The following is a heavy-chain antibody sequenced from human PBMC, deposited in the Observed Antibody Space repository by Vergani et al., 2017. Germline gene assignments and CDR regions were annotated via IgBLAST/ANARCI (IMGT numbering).Heavy chain of an antibody. CDR1: GGSISSAGFY. CDR3: ARVGSTTTVVTPGGNYYYYGMDV. Sequence: QVQLQESGPGLVKPSQTLSLTCTVSGGSISSAGFYWSWVRQPAGKELEWIGRVPTSGSTNYNPSLKSRVTMSIDTSKNQFSLKLSSVTAADTAVYYCARVGSTTTVVTPGGNYYYYGMDVWGQGTTVTVSS. J-gene: IGHJ6*02. CDR2: VPTSGST. V-gene: IGHV4-61*02. D-gene: IGHD4-23*01.